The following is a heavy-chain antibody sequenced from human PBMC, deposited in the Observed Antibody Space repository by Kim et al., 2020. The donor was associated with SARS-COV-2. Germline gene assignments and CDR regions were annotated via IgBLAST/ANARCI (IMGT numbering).Heavy chain of an antibody. D-gene: IGHD1-26*01. J-gene: IGHJ4*01. CDR2: IYYAGST. CDR1: GQSIKTNTFF. V-gene: IGHV4-39*01. CDR3: ARLSRGAYRYYFDY. Sequence: SETLSLTCSVSGQSIKTNTFFWGWIRQPPGKGLEWIATIYYAGSTYFNPSLKSRVTISVDTSKNQFSLNLSSATATDTAVYFCARLSRGAYRYYFDYWGPGAHVTVSS.